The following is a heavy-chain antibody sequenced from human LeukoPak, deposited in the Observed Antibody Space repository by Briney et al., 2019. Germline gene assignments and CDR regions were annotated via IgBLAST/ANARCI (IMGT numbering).Heavy chain of an antibody. D-gene: IGHD6-6*01. CDR3: ARGIAARRYYFDY. Sequence: GASVKVSCKASGYAFTRHYMHWVRQAPGQGLEWMGLINPSGSSTIYAQKFQGRVTMTRDMSTSTVYMELSSLRSEDTAVYYCARGIAARRYYFDYWGQGTLVTVSS. CDR2: INPSGSST. J-gene: IGHJ4*02. CDR1: GYAFTRHY. V-gene: IGHV1-46*01.